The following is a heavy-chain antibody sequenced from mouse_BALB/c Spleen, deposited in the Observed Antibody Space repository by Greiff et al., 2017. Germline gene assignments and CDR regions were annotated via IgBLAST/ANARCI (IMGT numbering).Heavy chain of an antibody. Sequence: EVKLMESGGGLVKPGGSLKLSCAASGFTFSDYYMYWVRQTPEKRLEWVATISDGGSYTYYPDSVKGRFTISRDNAKNNLYLQMSSLKSEDTAMYYCARDNYGGPYYYAMDYWGQGTSVTVSS. V-gene: IGHV5-4*02. CDR2: ISDGGSYT. J-gene: IGHJ4*01. D-gene: IGHD1-1*02. CDR3: ARDNYGGPYYYAMDY. CDR1: GFTFSDYY.